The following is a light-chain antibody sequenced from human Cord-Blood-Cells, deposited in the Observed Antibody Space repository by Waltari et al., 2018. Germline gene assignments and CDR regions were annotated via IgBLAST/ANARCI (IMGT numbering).Light chain of an antibody. J-gene: IGKJ4*01. CDR2: DAS. CDR3: LQRSNWL. CDR1: QSVSSY. V-gene: IGKV3-11*01. Sequence: EIVLTQSPATLSFSPGERATLSCRASQSVSSYLAWYQQKPGQAPRLLIYDASNRATGIPARFSGSGSGTDFTLTISSLEPEDFAVYYCLQRSNWLFGGGTKVEIK.